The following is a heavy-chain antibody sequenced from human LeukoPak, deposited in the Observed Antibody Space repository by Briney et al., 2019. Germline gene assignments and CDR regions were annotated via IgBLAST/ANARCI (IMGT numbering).Heavy chain of an antibody. V-gene: IGHV4-39*01. CDR3: ARRYSSSWYPIDY. D-gene: IGHD6-13*01. CDR2: IYYSGST. J-gene: IGHJ4*02. Sequence: SETLSLTCTVSGGSISSSSYYWGWIRQPPGKGLEWIGGIYYSGSTYYNPSLKSRVTISVDTSKNQFSLKLSSVTAADTAVYYCARRYSSSWYPIDYWGQGTLVTVSS. CDR1: GGSISSSSYY.